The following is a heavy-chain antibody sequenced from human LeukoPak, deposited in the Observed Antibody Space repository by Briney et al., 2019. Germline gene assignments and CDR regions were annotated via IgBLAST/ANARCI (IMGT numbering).Heavy chain of an antibody. CDR1: SGSISSYY. CDR3: ARGRTYRSSSWFDP. D-gene: IGHD6-6*01. CDR2: IYYSGST. J-gene: IGHJ5*02. V-gene: IGHV4-59*01. Sequence: SETLSLTCTVSSGSISSYYWSWIRQPPGKGLEWIGYIYYSGSTNYNPSLKSRVTISVDTSKNQFSLKLSSVTAADTAVYYCARGRTYRSSSWFDPWGQGTLVTVSS.